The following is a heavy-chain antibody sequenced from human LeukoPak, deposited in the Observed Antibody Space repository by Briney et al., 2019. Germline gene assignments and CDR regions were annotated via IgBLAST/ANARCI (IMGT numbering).Heavy chain of an antibody. Sequence: ASVKVSCRASGHTFTSYYMHWVRQAPGQGLEWMGIINPSGGSTSYAQKFQGRVTMTRDTSTSTVYMELSSLRSEDTAVYYCARSAVAGNPYYYGMDVWGQGTTVTVSS. CDR1: GHTFTSYY. J-gene: IGHJ6*02. V-gene: IGHV1-46*01. CDR3: ARSAVAGNPYYYGMDV. CDR2: INPSGGST. D-gene: IGHD6-19*01.